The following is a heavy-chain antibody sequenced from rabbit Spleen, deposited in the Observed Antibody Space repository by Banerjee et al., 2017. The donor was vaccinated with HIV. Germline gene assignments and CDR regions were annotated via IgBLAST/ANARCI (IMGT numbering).Heavy chain of an antibody. CDR3: AKSPYHSATL. CDR2: IDPLFGST. V-gene: IGHV1S39*01. D-gene: IGHD4-1*01. Sequence: QEQLVESGGGLVQPGGSLKLPCKASGFDFSYYGVSWVRQAPGKGLEWIGYIDPLFGSTYYASWAKGRFTMSKTSSTTVTLQMTSLTAADTATYFCAKSPYHSATLWGQGTLVTVS. CDR1: GFDFSYYG. J-gene: IGHJ3*01.